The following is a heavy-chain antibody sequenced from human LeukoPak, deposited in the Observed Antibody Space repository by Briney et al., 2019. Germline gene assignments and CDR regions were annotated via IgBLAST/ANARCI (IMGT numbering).Heavy chain of an antibody. V-gene: IGHV3-11*06. D-gene: IGHD6-13*01. Sequence: PGGSLRLSCVVSGFTFSDHYMDWVRQAAGKGLEWVSYISSSSTYTNYADSVKGRFTISRDNAKNSLYLQMNSLRAEDTAVYYCARGGALIIAAVGYYWGQGTLVTVSS. CDR3: ARGGALIIAAVGYY. CDR2: ISSSSTYT. J-gene: IGHJ4*02. CDR1: GFTFSDHY.